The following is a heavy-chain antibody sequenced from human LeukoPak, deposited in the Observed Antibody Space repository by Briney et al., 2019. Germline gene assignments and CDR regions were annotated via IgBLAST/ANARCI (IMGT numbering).Heavy chain of an antibody. D-gene: IGHD3-16*01. J-gene: IGHJ4*02. Sequence: GGSLRLSCAASGFTFSSYAMSWFRQSPEKGLEWVANIHDDGIVTHYVDSVKGRFTISRDNARNSVNLQLNSLRVEDTALYYCARGRGWVDHWGQGTLVTVSS. V-gene: IGHV3-7*01. CDR2: IHDDGIVT. CDR3: ARGRGWVDH. CDR1: GFTFSSYA.